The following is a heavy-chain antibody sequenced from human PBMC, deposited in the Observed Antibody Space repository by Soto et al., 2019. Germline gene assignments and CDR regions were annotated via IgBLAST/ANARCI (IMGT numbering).Heavy chain of an antibody. CDR2: IKEDGSEK. J-gene: IGHJ4*02. V-gene: IGHV3-7*01. D-gene: IGHD3-10*01. CDR3: AVGREVRGVTWGNFDY. Sequence: EVQLVESGGGLVQPGGSLRLSCAASGLTFSNYWMSWVRQAPGKGLEWVANIKEDGSEKYYVDSVKGRFTISRDNAKKSLERQRNSLRAEDTAVLYCAVGREVRGVTWGNFDYWGQGTLVTVSS. CDR1: GLTFSNYW.